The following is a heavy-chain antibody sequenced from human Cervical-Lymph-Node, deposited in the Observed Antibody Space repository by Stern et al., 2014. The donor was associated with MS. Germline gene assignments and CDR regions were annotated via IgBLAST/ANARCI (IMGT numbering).Heavy chain of an antibody. CDR1: GYSFTNYW. V-gene: IGHV5-51*01. CDR3: ARQLGHSNFLHY. D-gene: IGHD4-11*01. Sequence: VQLVQSGAGVKRPGQSLKISCRASGYSFTNYWVAWVRKKPGKGLEWMGIIHPGDSEVRYSPSFQGRVTMSVDRSINTAYLQWSSLQPSDTAMYYCARQLGHSNFLHYWGQGVLVTVSS. J-gene: IGHJ4*02. CDR2: IHPGDSEV.